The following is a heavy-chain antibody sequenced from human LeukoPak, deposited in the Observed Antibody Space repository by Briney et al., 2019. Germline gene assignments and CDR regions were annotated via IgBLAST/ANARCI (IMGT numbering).Heavy chain of an antibody. CDR3: AKEPIAAAGTFDY. V-gene: IGHV3-23*01. D-gene: IGHD6-25*01. Sequence: GGSLRLSCAASGFTFSSYAMSWVRQDPGMGLEWVSAISGNGGYTWYADSMKGRFTISRDNSKNTLYLQMSSLRAEDTAVYYCAKEPIAAAGTFDYWGQGTLVTVSS. CDR2: ISGNGGYT. CDR1: GFTFSSYA. J-gene: IGHJ4*02.